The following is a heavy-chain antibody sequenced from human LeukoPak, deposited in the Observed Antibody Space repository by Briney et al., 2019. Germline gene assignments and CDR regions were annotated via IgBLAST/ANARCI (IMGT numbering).Heavy chain of an antibody. J-gene: IGHJ6*03. CDR1: GGSFSGYY. CDR2: INHSGST. V-gene: IGHV4-34*01. Sequence: SETLSRTCAVYGGSFSGYYWSWIRQPPGQGLEWIGEINHSGSTNYNPSLKSRVTISVDTSKNQFSLKLSSVTAADTAFFFQAEDGIRYFDWLKKDYYYMDVWGKGTTVTISS. D-gene: IGHD3-9*01. CDR3: AEDGIRYFDWLKKDYYYMDV.